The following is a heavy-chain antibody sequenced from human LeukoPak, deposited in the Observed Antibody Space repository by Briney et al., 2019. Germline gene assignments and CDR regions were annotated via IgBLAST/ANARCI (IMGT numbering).Heavy chain of an antibody. CDR1: GGSISSGGYY. J-gene: IGHJ2*01. Sequence: MPSETLSLTCTVSGGSISSGGYYWSWIRQHPGKGLEWIGYIYYSGSTYYNPSLKSRVTISVDTSKNQFSLKLSSVTAADTAVYYCARTGDYGDCGDFDLWGRGTLVTVSS. CDR2: IYYSGST. CDR3: ARTGDYGDCGDFDL. D-gene: IGHD4-17*01. V-gene: IGHV4-31*03.